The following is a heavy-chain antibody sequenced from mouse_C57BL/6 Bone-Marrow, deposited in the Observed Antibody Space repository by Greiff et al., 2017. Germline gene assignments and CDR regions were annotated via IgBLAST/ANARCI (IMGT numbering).Heavy chain of an antibody. CDR2: SNPSSGYT. CDR1: GYTFTSYW. Sequence: QVQLQQSGAELAKPGASVKLSCKASGYTFTSYWMHWVKQRPGQGLEWIGYSNPSSGYTKYNQKFKDKAPLTADKSSSTAYMQLSSLTYEDSAVYYCARGIYYYGSSYGGWYFDVWGTGTTVTVSS. V-gene: IGHV1-7*01. J-gene: IGHJ1*03. D-gene: IGHD1-1*01. CDR3: ARGIYYYGSSYGGWYFDV.